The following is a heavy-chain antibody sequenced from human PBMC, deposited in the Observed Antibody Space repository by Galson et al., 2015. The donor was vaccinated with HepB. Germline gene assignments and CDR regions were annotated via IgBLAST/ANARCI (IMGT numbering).Heavy chain of an antibody. CDR3: ARWNMMTFGGISLKGFDP. D-gene: IGHD3-16*01. Sequence: QSGAEVKKPGESLRISCKGSGYSSTSYWIIWVRQVPGKGLEWMGRIDPSDSYTKYSPSFEGHVTISADQSINTAYLQWSSLKASDTAIYYCARWNMMTFGGISLKGFDPWGQGTLVTVSS. J-gene: IGHJ5*02. CDR1: GYSSTSYW. V-gene: IGHV5-10-1*01. CDR2: IDPSDSYT.